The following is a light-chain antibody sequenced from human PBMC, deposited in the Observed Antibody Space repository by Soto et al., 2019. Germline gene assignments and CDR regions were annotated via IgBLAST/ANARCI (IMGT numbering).Light chain of an antibody. V-gene: IGKV2-30*01. CDR1: QILVYSDGIAY. CDR2: KVS. J-gene: IGKJ5*01. CDR3: MQATHWPIT. Sequence: DVVMTQSPLSLAVTLGQPAAISCRSNQILVYSDGIAYFSWFQQRPGRSPRRLIYKVSNRDSGVPARFSGSGSGTDFALKISRVEADDVGVYYCMQATHWPITFGQGTRLEIK.